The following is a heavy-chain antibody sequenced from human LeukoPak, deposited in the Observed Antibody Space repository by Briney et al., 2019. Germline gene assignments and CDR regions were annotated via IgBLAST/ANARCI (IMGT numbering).Heavy chain of an antibody. CDR1: GFTFKYYA. Sequence: GGSLRLSCAASGFTFKYYAMSWVRQAPGKGLEWVSAISGSGGSTYYADSVKGRFTISRDNSKNTLYLQMNSLRAEDTAVYYCAKDIRRYCSGGSCYALSNWGQGTLVTVSS. CDR2: ISGSGGST. D-gene: IGHD2-15*01. V-gene: IGHV3-23*01. J-gene: IGHJ4*02. CDR3: AKDIRRYCSGGSCYALSN.